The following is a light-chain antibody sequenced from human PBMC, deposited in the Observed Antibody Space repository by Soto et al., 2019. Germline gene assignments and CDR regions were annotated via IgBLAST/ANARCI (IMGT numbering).Light chain of an antibody. V-gene: IGLV2-14*01. J-gene: IGLJ1*01. Sequence: QSLLTQPASVSGSPGQSITISCTGTSSDIDESNYVSRYQRHPRRAPRLLMYEVSYRPSGVSHRFFGSKFGNTASLTISGLQAEDEADYHCSSYSSGSTLYVFGTGTKVTVL. CDR1: SSDIDESNY. CDR2: EVS. CDR3: SSYSSGSTLYV.